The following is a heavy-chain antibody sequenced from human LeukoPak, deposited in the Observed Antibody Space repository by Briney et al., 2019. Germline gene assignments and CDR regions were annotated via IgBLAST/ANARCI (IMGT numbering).Heavy chain of an antibody. D-gene: IGHD1-1*01. Sequence: ASETLSLTCTVSGGSISSGSYYWSWIRQPAGKGLEWIGRIYTSGSTNYNPSLKSRVTISVDTSKNQFSLKLSSVTAADTAVYYCARDLGATRYADWYFDLWGRGTLVTVSS. CDR1: GGSISSGSYY. J-gene: IGHJ2*01. CDR3: ARDLGATRYADWYFDL. V-gene: IGHV4-61*02. CDR2: IYTSGST.